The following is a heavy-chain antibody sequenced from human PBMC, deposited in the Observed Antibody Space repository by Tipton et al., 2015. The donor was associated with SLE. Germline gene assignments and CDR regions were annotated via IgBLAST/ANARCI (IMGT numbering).Heavy chain of an antibody. CDR3: ARGYCSDGVCYGFGFFDY. CDR2: IHHSGIT. D-gene: IGHD2-8*01. CDR1: GYSIRNGYY. V-gene: IGHV4-38-2*02. J-gene: IGHJ4*02. Sequence: TLSLTCNVSGYSIRNGYYWGWIRQAPGKGLEWTGTIHHSGITYYNPSLKSRVTISLDTSENHFSLNLNSVTAADTAVYFCARGYCSDGVCYGFGFFDYWGQGNLVTVSS.